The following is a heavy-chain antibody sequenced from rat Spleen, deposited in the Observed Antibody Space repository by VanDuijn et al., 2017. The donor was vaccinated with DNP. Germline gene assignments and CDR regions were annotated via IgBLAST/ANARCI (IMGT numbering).Heavy chain of an antibody. CDR3: AAYGGYFDY. CDR2: IWTGGST. D-gene: IGHD1-11*01. Sequence: QVQLKESGPGLVQPSQTLSLACTVSGFSLTSCHVHWVRQPSGKGLEWMGVIWTGGSTEYNSALKSRLSISRDTSKSQVFLKMNSLQTEDTATYYCAAYGGYFDYWGQGVMVTVSS. V-gene: IGHV2-43*01. J-gene: IGHJ2*01. CDR1: GFSLTSCH.